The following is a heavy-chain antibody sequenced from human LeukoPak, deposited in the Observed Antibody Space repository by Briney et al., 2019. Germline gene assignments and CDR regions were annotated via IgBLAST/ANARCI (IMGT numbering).Heavy chain of an antibody. V-gene: IGHV3-21*01. CDR3: ARIGWELYAFDI. CDR2: ISSSSSYI. J-gene: IGHJ3*02. Sequence: PGGSLRLSCAASGFTFSSYSMNWVRQAPGKGLEWVSSISSSSSYIYYADSVKGRFTISRDNAKNSLYLQMNSLRAEDTAVYYCARIGWELYAFDIWGQGTMVTVSS. D-gene: IGHD1-26*01. CDR1: GFTFSSYS.